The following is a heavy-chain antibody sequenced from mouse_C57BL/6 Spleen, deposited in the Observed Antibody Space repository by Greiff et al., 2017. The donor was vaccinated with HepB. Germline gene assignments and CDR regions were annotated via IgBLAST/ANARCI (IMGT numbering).Heavy chain of an antibody. Sequence: EVQLQQPGPELVKPGASVKLSCKASGYSFTDYNMNWVKQRTGKVLEWIGIINPNNGSTSYNQKFKGKATLTVDKSSSTAYMQLNSLTSEDSAVYYCARGGYCNYSYYFDYWGPGTTLTVSS. CDR2: INPNNGST. CDR1: GYSFTDYN. J-gene: IGHJ2*01. V-gene: IGHV1-39*01. CDR3: ARGGYCNYSYYFDY. D-gene: IGHD2-1*01.